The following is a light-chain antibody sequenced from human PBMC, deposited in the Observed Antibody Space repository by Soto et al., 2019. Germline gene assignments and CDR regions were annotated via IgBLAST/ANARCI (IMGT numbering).Light chain of an antibody. CDR2: DAS. Sequence: EILLIQSPATLSLSPGERATLSCRASQSVGSNLAWYQQNPGQAPRLLIFDASNRATGIPARFSGSGSGTDFILAISSLEPEDFVVYYCQQHSNWPLTFGGGTKVDIK. CDR3: QQHSNWPLT. J-gene: IGKJ4*01. CDR1: QSVGSN. V-gene: IGKV3-11*01.